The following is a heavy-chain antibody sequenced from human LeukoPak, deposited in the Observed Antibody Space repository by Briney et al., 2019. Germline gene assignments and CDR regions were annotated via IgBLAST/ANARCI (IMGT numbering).Heavy chain of an antibody. V-gene: IGHV1-8*01. D-gene: IGHD1-26*01. CDR3: ARELRRGSARRFAY. CDR2: RNPNSGNT. Sequence: ASVKVSFKSSGYTFTRYDIKWVRQATGQGLEWMGWRNPNSGNTGYAQKFQGRVTMTRNTSISTAYMELSSLSSEDTAVYYCARELRRGSARRFAYWGQGTLVTVSS. J-gene: IGHJ4*02. CDR1: GYTFTRYD.